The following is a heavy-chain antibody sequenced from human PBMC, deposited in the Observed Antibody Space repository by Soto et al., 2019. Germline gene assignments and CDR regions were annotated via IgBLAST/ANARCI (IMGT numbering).Heavy chain of an antibody. J-gene: IGHJ3*02. CDR2: IWYDGSNK. Sequence: QVQLVESGGGVVQPGRSLRLSCAASGFTFSSYGMHWVRQAPGKGLEWVAVIWYDGSNKYYADSVKGRFTISRDNSKNTLYLQMNSLRAEDTAVYYCAREGYCGGDCYSDHAFDIWGQGTMVTVSS. CDR3: AREGYCGGDCYSDHAFDI. D-gene: IGHD2-21*02. CDR1: GFTFSSYG. V-gene: IGHV3-33*01.